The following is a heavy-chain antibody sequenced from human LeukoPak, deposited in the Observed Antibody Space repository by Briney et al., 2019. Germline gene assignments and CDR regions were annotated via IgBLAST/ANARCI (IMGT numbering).Heavy chain of an antibody. CDR3: AREKTAYYYDSSGYSEGAFDI. J-gene: IGHJ3*02. Sequence: SETLSLTCTVSGGSISSSSYYWGWIRQPPGKGLEWIGSVYYSGYTYFNPSLKSRVTISVDTSKNQFSLKLSSVTAADTAVYYCAREKTAYYYDSSGYSEGAFDIWGQGTMVTVSS. CDR1: GGSISSSSYY. CDR2: VYYSGYT. V-gene: IGHV4-39*07. D-gene: IGHD3-22*01.